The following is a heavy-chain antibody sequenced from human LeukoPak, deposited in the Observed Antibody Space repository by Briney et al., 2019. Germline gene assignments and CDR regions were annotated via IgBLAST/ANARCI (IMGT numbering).Heavy chain of an antibody. CDR3: GKDPNGDYIGAFDF. J-gene: IGHJ3*01. D-gene: IGHD4-17*01. CDR1: RFAFHNYA. CDR2: ITVDGGNI. Sequence: GGSLRLSCAASRFAFHNYAVTWIRQAPERGLEWVSSITVDGGNIKYADSAKGRFTISRDNSKGTLYLQMDSLRVEDTAVYYCGKDPNGDYIGAFDFWGQGTMVTVSS. V-gene: IGHV3-23*01.